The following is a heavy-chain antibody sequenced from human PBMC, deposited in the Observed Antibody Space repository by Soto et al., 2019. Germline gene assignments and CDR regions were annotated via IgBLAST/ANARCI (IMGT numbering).Heavy chain of an antibody. V-gene: IGHV2-70*13. CDR2: IDWDDDK. CDR1: GFSLTTSGMC. D-gene: IGHD6-13*01. Sequence: SGPTLVNPPQPLTLTCTFSGFSLTTSGMCVSWIRQPPGKALEWLALIDWDDDKYYSTSLKTRLTISKDTFKNHVVLTMTSIEPGDTGMYYCTRSDPKSSSWCWVGLNVWGKGTTVTVPS. J-gene: IGHJ6*04. CDR3: TRSDPKSSSWCWVGLNV.